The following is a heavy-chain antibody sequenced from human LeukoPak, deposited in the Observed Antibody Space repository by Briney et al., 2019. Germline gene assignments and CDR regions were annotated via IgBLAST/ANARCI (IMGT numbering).Heavy chain of an antibody. J-gene: IGHJ4*02. CDR2: INTNTGNP. V-gene: IGHV7-4-1*02. CDR3: ARLNRDYGDSRYFDY. Sequence: ASVKVSCKASGYTFTSYAMNWVRQAPGQGLEWMGWINTNTGNPTYAQGFTGRFVFSLDTSVSTAYLQISSLKAEDTAVYYCARLNRDYGDSRYFDYWGQGTLVTVSS. D-gene: IGHD4-17*01. CDR1: GYTFTSYA.